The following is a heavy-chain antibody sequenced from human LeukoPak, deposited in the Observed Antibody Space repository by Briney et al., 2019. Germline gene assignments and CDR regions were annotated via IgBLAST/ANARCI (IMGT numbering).Heavy chain of an antibody. Sequence: SVKVSCKASGGTFSSYAISWVRQAPGQGLEWMGGIIPIFGTANYAQKFQGRVTITADESTSTAYMELSSLRSEDTAVYHCARAPTGVLRFLERQGWFDPWGQGTLVTVSS. CDR2: IIPIFGTA. J-gene: IGHJ5*02. CDR1: GGTFSSYA. D-gene: IGHD3-3*01. V-gene: IGHV1-69*01. CDR3: ARAPTGVLRFLERQGWFDP.